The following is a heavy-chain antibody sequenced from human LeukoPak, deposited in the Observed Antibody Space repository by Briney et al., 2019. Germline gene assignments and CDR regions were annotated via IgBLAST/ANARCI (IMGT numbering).Heavy chain of an antibody. D-gene: IGHD2-2*01. V-gene: IGHV3-9*01. CDR2: VSWNSATI. CDR1: GFKFDDYA. Sequence: PGGSLGLSCVASGFKFDDYAMHWVRQAPGKGLEWVSGVSWNSATIGYADSVKGRFTISRDNAKNSLYLQMNSLRAEDTAVYYCARDNALHDTSAGDYWGQGTLVTASS. CDR3: ARDNALHDTSAGDY. J-gene: IGHJ4*02.